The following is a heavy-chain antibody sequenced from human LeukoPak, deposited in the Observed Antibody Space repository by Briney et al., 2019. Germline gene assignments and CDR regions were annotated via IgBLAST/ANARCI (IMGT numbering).Heavy chain of an antibody. V-gene: IGHV3-23*01. D-gene: IGHD6-13*01. Sequence: GGSLRLSCAASGFTFSSYSMNWVRQAPGKGLEWVSAISGSGGSTYYADSVKGRFTISRDNSKNTLYLQMGSLRAEDMAVYYCATGIAAAGTLFDYWGQGTLVTVSS. J-gene: IGHJ4*02. CDR1: GFTFSSYS. CDR3: ATGIAAAGTLFDY. CDR2: ISGSGGST.